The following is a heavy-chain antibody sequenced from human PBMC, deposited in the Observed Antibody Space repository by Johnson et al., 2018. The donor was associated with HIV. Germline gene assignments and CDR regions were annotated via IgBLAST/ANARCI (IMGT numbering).Heavy chain of an antibody. J-gene: IGHJ3*02. V-gene: IGHV3-30*02. Sequence: QVQLVESGGGLVQPGGSLRLSCAASGFTFSSYAMHWVRQAPGKGLQWVAFIRYDGSNKYYADSVKGRFTISRDNSKNTLYLQMNSLRAEDTAVYYCAKDKSNAFDIWGQGTMVTVSS. CDR1: GFTFSSYA. CDR2: IRYDGSNK. CDR3: AKDKSNAFDI.